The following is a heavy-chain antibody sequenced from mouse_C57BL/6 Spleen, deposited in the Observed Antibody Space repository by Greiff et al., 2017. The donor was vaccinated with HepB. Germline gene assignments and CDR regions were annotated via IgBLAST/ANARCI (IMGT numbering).Heavy chain of an antibody. CDR2: ISNGGGST. Sequence: VQLKESGGGLVQPGGSLKLSCAASGFTFSDYYMYWVRQTPEKRLEWVAYISNGGGSTYYPDTVKGRFTISRDNAKNTLYLQMSRLKSEDTAMYYCARQGSSGPFAYWGQGTLVTVSA. CDR1: GFTFSDYY. D-gene: IGHD3-2*02. J-gene: IGHJ3*01. CDR3: ARQGSSGPFAY. V-gene: IGHV5-12*01.